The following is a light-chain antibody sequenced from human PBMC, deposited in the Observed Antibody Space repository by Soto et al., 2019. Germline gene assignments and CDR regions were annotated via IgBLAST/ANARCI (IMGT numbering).Light chain of an antibody. Sequence: EIVVTQSPATLSVSPGERATLPCRASQSVSSYLAWYQQKPGQAPRLLIYDASNRATGIPARFSGSGSGTEFTLTISSLQSEDFAVYFCQQYADWPKTFGQGTKV. V-gene: IGKV3D-15*01. CDR2: DAS. CDR3: QQYADWPKT. CDR1: QSVSSY. J-gene: IGKJ1*01.